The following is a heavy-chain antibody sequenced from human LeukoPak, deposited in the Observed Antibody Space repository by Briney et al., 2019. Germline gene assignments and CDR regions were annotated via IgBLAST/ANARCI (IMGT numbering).Heavy chain of an antibody. V-gene: IGHV3-48*02. Sequence: GGSLRLSCTASGFTFGDYAMSWVRQAPGKGLEWVSYISSSGGDTYYADSVKGRFTISRDNAQNSLSLQMNGLRDEDTAVYHCARSRSGNYFDYWGQGTLVSVSS. J-gene: IGHJ4*02. D-gene: IGHD1-26*01. CDR1: GFTFGDYA. CDR3: ARSRSGNYFDY. CDR2: ISSSGGDT.